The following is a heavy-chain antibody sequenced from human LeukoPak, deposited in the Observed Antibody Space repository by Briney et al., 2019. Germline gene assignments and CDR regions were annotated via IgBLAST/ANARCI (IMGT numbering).Heavy chain of an antibody. D-gene: IGHD3-9*01. CDR1: GFTFSSYV. CDR3: ARVHPENYDILTGYYRGFYFDY. J-gene: IGHJ4*02. V-gene: IGHV3-30*04. Sequence: PGGSLRLSCAASGFTFSSYVMHWVRQAPGKGLEWVAIISYDGSNEYYADSVKGRFTISRDNSKNTLYLQMNSLRAADTAVYYCARVHPENYDILTGYYRGFYFDYWGQGTLVTVSS. CDR2: ISYDGSNE.